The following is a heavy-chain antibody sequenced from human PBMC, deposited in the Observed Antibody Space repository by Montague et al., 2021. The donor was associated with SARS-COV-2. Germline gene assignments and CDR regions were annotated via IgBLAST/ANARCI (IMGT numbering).Heavy chain of an antibody. J-gene: IGHJ4*02. Sequence: SETLSLTCTVSGGSISSSSYNWVWIRQPPGKGLEWIGSVHYSGRSYYNPSLKVRVTIYVDTSKNQLSLKLSSVTAADTAVYYCTRHVHMTCPESSPGFDYWGQGTLVTVSS. CDR3: TRHVHMTCPESSPGFDY. CDR2: VHYSGRS. V-gene: IGHV4-39*01. CDR1: GGSISSSSYN. D-gene: IGHD1-1*01.